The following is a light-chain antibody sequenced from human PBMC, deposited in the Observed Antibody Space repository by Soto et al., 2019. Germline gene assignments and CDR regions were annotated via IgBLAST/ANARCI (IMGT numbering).Light chain of an antibody. V-gene: IGKV1-39*01. CDR1: QTIHNY. J-gene: IGKJ2*01. CDR3: QESFSPLYT. CDR2: AAS. Sequence: DIQLTQSPSSLSGSVGDRVTITCRASQTIHNYLNWYQQTPGKAPKLLIYAASNLRGGVSSRFSGGGSGTDFTLTINSLQPEDFATYYCQESFSPLYTFGQGTMLDI.